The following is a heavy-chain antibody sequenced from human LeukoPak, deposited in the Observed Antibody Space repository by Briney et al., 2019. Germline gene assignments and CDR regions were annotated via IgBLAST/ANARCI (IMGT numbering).Heavy chain of an antibody. CDR3: AKGGDRIVSADWFDL. CDR2: IRYDGSNK. J-gene: IGHJ5*02. Sequence: GGSLRLSCAASGFTFRSYGMHWVRQAPGKGLEWVAFIRYDGSNKYYADSVKGRFTISRDNSKNTLYLQMNSLRDEDTAVYYCAKGGDRIVSADWFDLWGQGTLAIVSS. CDR1: GFTFRSYG. D-gene: IGHD6-13*01. V-gene: IGHV3-30*02.